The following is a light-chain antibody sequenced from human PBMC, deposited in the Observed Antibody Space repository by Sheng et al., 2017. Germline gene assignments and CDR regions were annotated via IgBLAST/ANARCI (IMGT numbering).Light chain of an antibody. V-gene: IGKV1-5*03. Sequence: DIQMTQSPSTLSASVGERVTISCRASQSISSWLAWYQQKPGKAPKVLIYKASSLESGVPSRFSGSGSGTEFTLTISSLQPDDFATYYCQQYNSYSQTFGQGTKVEIK. CDR3: QQYNSYSQT. J-gene: IGKJ1*01. CDR1: QSISSW. CDR2: KAS.